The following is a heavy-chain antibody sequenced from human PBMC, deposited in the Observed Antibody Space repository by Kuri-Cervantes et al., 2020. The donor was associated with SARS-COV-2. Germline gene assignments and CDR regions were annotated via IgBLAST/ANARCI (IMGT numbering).Heavy chain of an antibody. Sequence: SETLSLTCTVPGGSISSGSYYWTWIRQPAGKGLEWIGRLYTSGSTNYNPSLKSRVTISADTSKNQFSLNLSSVTAADTAVYYCARGIAVAGAKCFDYWGQGTLVTVSS. CDR1: GGSISSGSYY. D-gene: IGHD6-19*01. J-gene: IGHJ4*02. V-gene: IGHV4-61*02. CDR2: LYTSGST. CDR3: ARGIAVAGAKCFDY.